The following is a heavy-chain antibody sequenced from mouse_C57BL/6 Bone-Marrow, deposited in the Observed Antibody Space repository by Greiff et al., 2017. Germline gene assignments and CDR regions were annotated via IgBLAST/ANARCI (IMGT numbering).Heavy chain of an antibody. CDR1: GYTFTEYT. CDR3: ARHEEGLWLRRSWFAY. D-gene: IGHD2-2*01. Sequence: VMLVESGAELVKPGASVKLSCKASGYTFTEYTIHWVKQRSGQGLEWIGWFYPGSGSIKYNEKFKDKATLTADKSSSTVYMELSRLTSEDSAVYFCARHEEGLWLRRSWFAYWGQGTLVTVSA. V-gene: IGHV1-62-2*01. CDR2: FYPGSGSI. J-gene: IGHJ3*01.